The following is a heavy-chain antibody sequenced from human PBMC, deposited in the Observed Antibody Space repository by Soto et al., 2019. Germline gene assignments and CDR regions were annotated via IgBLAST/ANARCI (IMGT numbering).Heavy chain of an antibody. CDR1: GGSISSGGYY. V-gene: IGHV4-31*03. CDR2: IYYSGST. J-gene: IGHJ6*02. Sequence: SATLSLTCTVSGGSISSGGYYWSWIRQHPGKGLEWIGYIYYSGSTYYNPSLKSRVTISVDTSKNQFSLRAEDTAVYYCAKDYSSSWGNYYYYGMDVWGQETTVTVSS. D-gene: IGHD6-13*01. CDR3: AKDYSSSWGNYYYYGMDV.